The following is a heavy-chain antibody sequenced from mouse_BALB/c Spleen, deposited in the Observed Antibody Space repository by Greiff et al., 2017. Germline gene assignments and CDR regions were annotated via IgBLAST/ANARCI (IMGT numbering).Heavy chain of an antibody. D-gene: IGHD2-4*01. J-gene: IGHJ3*01. CDR2: IWSGGST. Sequence: QVQLKQSGPGLVQPSQSLSITCTVSGFSLTSYGVHWVRQSPGKGLEWLGVIWSGGSTDYNAAFISRLSISKDNSKSQVFFKMNSLQADDTAIYYCASLYYDYDGVAYWGQGTLVTVSA. CDR3: ASLYYDYDGVAY. CDR1: GFSLTSYG. V-gene: IGHV2-4-1*01.